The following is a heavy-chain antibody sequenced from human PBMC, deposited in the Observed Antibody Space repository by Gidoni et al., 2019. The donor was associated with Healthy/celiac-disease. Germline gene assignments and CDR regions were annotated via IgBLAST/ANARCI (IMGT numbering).Heavy chain of an antibody. D-gene: IGHD3-22*01. CDR1: GFTFSSYA. J-gene: IGHJ4*02. CDR3: VKDAGYYDSSGSVDY. Sequence: EVQLVESGGGLVQPGGSLRLSCSASGFTFSSYAMPWVRQAPGKGLEYVSAISSNGGSTYYADSVKGRFTISRDNSKNTLYLQMSSLRAEDTAVYYCVKDAGYYDSSGSVDYWGQGTLVTVSS. V-gene: IGHV3-64D*06. CDR2: ISSNGGST.